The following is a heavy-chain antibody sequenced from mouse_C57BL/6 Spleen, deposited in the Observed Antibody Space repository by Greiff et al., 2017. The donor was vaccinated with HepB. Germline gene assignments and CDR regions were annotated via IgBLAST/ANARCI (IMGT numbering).Heavy chain of an antibody. CDR2: IYPGSGST. CDR3: ARSFYYDYDGYFDV. CDR1: GYTFTSYW. Sequence: QVQLKQPGAELVKPGASVKMSCKASGYTFTSYWITWVKQRPGQGLEWIGDIYPGSGSTNYNEKFKSKATLTVDTSSSTAYMQLSSLTSEDSAVYYCARSFYYDYDGYFDVWGTGTTVTVSS. V-gene: IGHV1-55*01. J-gene: IGHJ1*03. D-gene: IGHD2-4*01.